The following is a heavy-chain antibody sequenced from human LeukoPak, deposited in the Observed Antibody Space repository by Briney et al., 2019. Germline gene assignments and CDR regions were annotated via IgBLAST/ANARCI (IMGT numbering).Heavy chain of an antibody. CDR3: ARGGRYCSSTSCSDSVDS. Sequence: SQTLSLTCTVSRGSISSGSYSWTWIPQPAGKGLEWIGRVYTRGSTDYHNTFQSRLTMTVDTSKNQFSLKLRSVTAADSAISYYARGGRYCSSTSCSDSVDSWGQGTLVTVSS. V-gene: IGHV4-61*02. J-gene: IGHJ4*02. D-gene: IGHD2-2*01. CDR2: VYTRGST. CDR1: RGSISSGSYS.